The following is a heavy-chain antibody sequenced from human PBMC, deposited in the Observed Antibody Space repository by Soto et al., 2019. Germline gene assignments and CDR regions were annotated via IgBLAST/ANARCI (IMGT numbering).Heavy chain of an antibody. Sequence: QVQLVQSGAEVKRPESSMKVSCKPSGGTFNNYAINWVRQAPGQGLEWMGAIIPISGTTKYAQKFQGRVTITADKSTSTVYMDLSSLSSEDTAVYYCARWGGLSCSGAVCFKKPCDYWGQGTLVTVSS. CDR2: IIPISGTT. CDR3: ARWGGLSCSGAVCFKKPCDY. CDR1: GGTFNNYA. D-gene: IGHD2-8*02. J-gene: IGHJ4*02. V-gene: IGHV1-69*06.